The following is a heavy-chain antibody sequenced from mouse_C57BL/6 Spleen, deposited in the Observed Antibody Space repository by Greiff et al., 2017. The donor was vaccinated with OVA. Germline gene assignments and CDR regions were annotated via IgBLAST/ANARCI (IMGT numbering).Heavy chain of an antibody. Sequence: QVQLQQSGAELVRPGASVTLSCKASGYTFTDYEMHWVKQTPVHGLEWIGAIDPETGGTAYNQKFKGTAILTADKSSSTAYMELRSLTSEDSAVYYCTNYYGSGDYWGQGTTLTVSS. D-gene: IGHD1-1*01. CDR2: IDPETGGT. V-gene: IGHV1-15*01. CDR1: GYTFTDYE. CDR3: TNYYGSGDY. J-gene: IGHJ2*01.